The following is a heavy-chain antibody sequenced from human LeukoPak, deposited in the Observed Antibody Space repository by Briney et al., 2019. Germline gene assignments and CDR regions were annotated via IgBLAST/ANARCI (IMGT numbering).Heavy chain of an antibody. J-gene: IGHJ3*02. CDR3: ARHSYYYDSSGYYYVGAFDI. V-gene: IGHV4-39*01. CDR2: IYYSGST. Sequence: SETLSLTCTVSGGSISSSSYYWGWIRQPPGKGPEWIGSIYYSGSTYYNPSLKSRVTISVDTSKNQFSLKLSSVTAADTAVYYCARHSYYYDSSGYYYVGAFDIWGQGTMVTVSS. CDR1: GGSISSSSYY. D-gene: IGHD3-22*01.